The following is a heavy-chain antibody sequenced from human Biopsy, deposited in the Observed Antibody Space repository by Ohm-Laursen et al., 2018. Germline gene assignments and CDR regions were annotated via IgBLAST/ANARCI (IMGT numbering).Heavy chain of an antibody. CDR3: ARARIKTSGVLIPETYYFDS. CDR1: GDSISIYY. V-gene: IGHV4-59*01. D-gene: IGHD3-3*01. CDR2: FYYSGST. J-gene: IGHJ4*02. Sequence: TLSLTWNVSGDSISIYYWSWIRQPPGKGLEWIGNFYYSGSTNYNPSLKSRITMSLDRSKSQVPLRMNSVTAADTAVYYCARARIKTSGVLIPETYYFDSWGQGTLVTVSS.